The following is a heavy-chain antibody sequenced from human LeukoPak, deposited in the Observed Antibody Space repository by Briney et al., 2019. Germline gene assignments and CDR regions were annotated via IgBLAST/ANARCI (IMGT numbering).Heavy chain of an antibody. J-gene: IGHJ5*02. Sequence: SETLSLTCTASGGSISSYYWSWIRQPPGKGLEWIWYIYYSGSTNYNPSLKSRVTISVDTSKNQFSLKLSSVTAADTAVYYCARGLLNYDFWSGFDPWGQGTLVTVSS. CDR1: GGSISSYY. CDR2: IYYSGST. D-gene: IGHD3-3*01. V-gene: IGHV4-59*01. CDR3: ARGLLNYDFWSGFDP.